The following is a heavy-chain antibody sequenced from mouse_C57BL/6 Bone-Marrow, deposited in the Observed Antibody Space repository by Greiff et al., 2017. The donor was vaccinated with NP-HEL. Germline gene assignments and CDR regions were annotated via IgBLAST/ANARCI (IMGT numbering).Heavy chain of an antibody. J-gene: IGHJ3*01. D-gene: IGHD1-1*01. CDR1: GYTFTSYW. V-gene: IGHV1-50*01. CDR2: IDPSDSYT. CDR3: AREVYGSSSAWFAY. Sequence: QVHVKQPGAELVKPGASVKLSCKASGYTFTSYWMQWVKQRPGQGLEWIGEIDPSDSYTNYNQKFKGKATLTVDTSSSTAYMQLSSLTSEDSAVYYCAREVYGSSSAWFAYWGQGTLVTVSA.